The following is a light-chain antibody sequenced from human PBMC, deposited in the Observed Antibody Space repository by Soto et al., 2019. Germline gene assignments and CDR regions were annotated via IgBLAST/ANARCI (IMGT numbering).Light chain of an antibody. Sequence: EIVLTQSPGTLSLSPGERATLSCRASQSVSSSYLAWYQQKPGRAPRLLIDGASSRATGIPDRFSGSGSGTDFTLTISRLEPADLAVYYCQQYGSLVTFGQGTKVEIK. V-gene: IGKV3-20*01. CDR3: QQYGSLVT. CDR2: GAS. J-gene: IGKJ1*01. CDR1: QSVSSSY.